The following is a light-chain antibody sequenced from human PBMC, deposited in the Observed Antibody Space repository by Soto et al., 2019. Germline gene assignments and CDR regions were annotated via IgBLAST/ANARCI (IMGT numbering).Light chain of an antibody. Sequence: DIRVIQSPSSLSASVGDRVTITCRASLRISKYLNWYQQEPGKAPKLLIFGASTLQSGVPSRFSGSGSGTEFTLTITSPQPEDSAKYYCQQSHSTPLTFGGGTKVEI. V-gene: IGKV1-39*01. CDR3: QQSHSTPLT. CDR1: LRISKY. CDR2: GAS. J-gene: IGKJ4*01.